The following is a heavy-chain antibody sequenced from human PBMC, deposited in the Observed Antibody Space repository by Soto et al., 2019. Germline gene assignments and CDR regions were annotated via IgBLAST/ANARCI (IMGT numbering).Heavy chain of an antibody. CDR2: VWHNGNDK. Sequence: QVPLVESGGGVVQPGKSLRLACAASGFSFSSYDMHWVRRAPGKGLEWVAVVWHNGNDKYYGDSAKGRFTISRDNSKNTLYLQMNSLRAAATAVYYCARALIQAAGNFTRWGQGTLVTVSS. CDR1: GFSFSSYD. V-gene: IGHV3-33*01. CDR3: ARALIQAAGNFTR. J-gene: IGHJ4*02. D-gene: IGHD6-13*01.